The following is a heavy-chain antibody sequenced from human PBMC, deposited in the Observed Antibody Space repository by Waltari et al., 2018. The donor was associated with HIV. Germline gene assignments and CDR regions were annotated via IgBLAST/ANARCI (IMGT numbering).Heavy chain of an antibody. Sequence: QVQLEQSGAEVKKPGASVKVSCKASGYTFNRYDIFWVRQATGQGLEWMGWMNPHRGTTAYAQKFQGRVTMTRNTSITTAYMELSSLRSEDTAVYYCARVRRPSGSYYLSYWGQGTLVTVSS. J-gene: IGHJ4*02. CDR1: GYTFNRYD. D-gene: IGHD1-26*01. CDR2: MNPHRGTT. V-gene: IGHV1-8*01. CDR3: ARVRRPSGSYYLSY.